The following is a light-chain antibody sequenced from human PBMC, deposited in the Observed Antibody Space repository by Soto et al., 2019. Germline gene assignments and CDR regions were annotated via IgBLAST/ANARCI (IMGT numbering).Light chain of an antibody. J-gene: IGLJ2*01. CDR1: SSDVGGYNY. V-gene: IGLV2-14*01. CDR2: DVS. Sequence: QSALTQPASVSGSPGQSITISCTGTSSDVGGYNYVSWYQQHPGKAPKLMIYDVSNRPSGVSNRSSGSKSGNTASLPISGLQAEDEADYYCSSYTNSSTLEGVVVGGGTKVTVL. CDR3: SSYTNSSTLEGVV.